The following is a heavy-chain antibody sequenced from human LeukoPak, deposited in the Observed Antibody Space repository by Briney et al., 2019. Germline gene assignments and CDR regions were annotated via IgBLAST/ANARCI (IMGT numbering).Heavy chain of an antibody. Sequence: QSGGSVRLSCLVSGFNLNSYAMTWVRQAPGKGLDYISYISASGSVQYYTDSVKGRFTVSRDNSKNSLYLLMNSLTAEDTAIYYCARSMILTSEDSWGQGTLVTVSS. CDR3: ARSMILTSEDS. J-gene: IGHJ4*02. CDR1: GFNLNSYA. CDR2: ISASGSVQ. V-gene: IGHV3-48*03. D-gene: IGHD3-22*01.